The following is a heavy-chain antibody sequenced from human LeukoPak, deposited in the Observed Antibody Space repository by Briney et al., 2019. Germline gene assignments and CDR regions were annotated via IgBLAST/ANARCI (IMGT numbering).Heavy chain of an antibody. D-gene: IGHD2-2*01. Sequence: SETLSLTXAVYGGSFSGYYWSWIRQPPGKGLEWIGEINHSGSTNYNPSLKSRVIISVDTSKNQFSLKLSSVTAADTAVYYCARGRQGYCSSTSCYFRRGYFDYWGQGTLVTVSS. CDR1: GGSFSGYY. CDR3: ARGRQGYCSSTSCYFRRGYFDY. V-gene: IGHV4-34*01. J-gene: IGHJ4*02. CDR2: INHSGST.